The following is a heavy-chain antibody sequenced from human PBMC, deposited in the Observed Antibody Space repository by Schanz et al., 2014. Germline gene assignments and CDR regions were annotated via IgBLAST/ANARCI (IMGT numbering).Heavy chain of an antibody. CDR1: GRTFIVYH. D-gene: IGHD5-12*01. CDR3: ARARYTGYDCSGY. Sequence: QVQLVQSGAEVKKPGASMKVSCKASGRTFIVYHVLHWVRQAPGQGLEYMGRINPNSGGTNFAQKFQGRVTLTSDTSISTAFMELSGLTSDDTATYFCARARYTGYDCSGYWGQGTLLIVSS. V-gene: IGHV1-2*06. CDR2: INPNSGGT. J-gene: IGHJ4*02.